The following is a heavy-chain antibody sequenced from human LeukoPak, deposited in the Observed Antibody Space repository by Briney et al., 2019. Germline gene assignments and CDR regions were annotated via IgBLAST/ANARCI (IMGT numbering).Heavy chain of an antibody. CDR3: ARGGEQLERRSPSNWFDP. V-gene: IGHV3-21*01. J-gene: IGHJ5*02. D-gene: IGHD1-1*01. Sequence: GGSLRLSCAASGFTFSSYSMNWVRQAPGKGLEWVSSISSSSSYIYYADSVKGRFTISRDNAKNSLYLQMNSLRAEDTAVYYCARGGEQLERRSPSNWFDPWGQGTLVTVSS. CDR1: GFTFSSYS. CDR2: ISSSSSYI.